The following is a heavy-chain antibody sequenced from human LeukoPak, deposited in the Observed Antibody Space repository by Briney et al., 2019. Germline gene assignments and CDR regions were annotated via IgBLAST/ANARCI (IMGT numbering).Heavy chain of an antibody. J-gene: IGHJ4*02. Sequence: PPETLSLTCTVSGGSLNNYYWSWIRQNPEKGLECIAYINFSGRTNYNPSPKSRVTISGDTSKNQFSLRLTSMSAADTAVYYCARGAGWYEYWGQGTLVTVSS. D-gene: IGHD6-19*01. CDR2: INFSGRT. V-gene: IGHV4-59*01. CDR3: ARGAGWYEY. CDR1: GGSLNNYY.